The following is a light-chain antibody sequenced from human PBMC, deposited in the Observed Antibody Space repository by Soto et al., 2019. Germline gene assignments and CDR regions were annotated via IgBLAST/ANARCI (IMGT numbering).Light chain of an antibody. CDR1: HGISSY. Sequence: IRMTLAPSSLSTSKGDIVTITGHTRHGISSYFACYQQQPGTAPKLLIYAASTLQSGAPSRFSGSASGTDFPLTISCLQSEDFATYYCQQYYSHPRTFGQGTKLDIK. V-gene: IGKV1-8*01. J-gene: IGKJ1*01. CDR3: QQYYSHPRT. CDR2: AAS.